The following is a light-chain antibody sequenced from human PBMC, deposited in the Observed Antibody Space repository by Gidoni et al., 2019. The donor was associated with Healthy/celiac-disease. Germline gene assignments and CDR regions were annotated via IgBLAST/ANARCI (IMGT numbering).Light chain of an antibody. Sequence: QSLLTQPPSASWTPGQRVTISCSGSSSNIGSNYVYWYQQLPGTAPKLLIYRNNQRPSGVPDRFSGSKSGTSASLAISGLRSEDEADYYCAAWDDSLSGHVVFGGGTKLTVL. CDR3: AAWDDSLSGHVV. CDR1: SSNIGSNY. V-gene: IGLV1-47*01. CDR2: RNN. J-gene: IGLJ2*01.